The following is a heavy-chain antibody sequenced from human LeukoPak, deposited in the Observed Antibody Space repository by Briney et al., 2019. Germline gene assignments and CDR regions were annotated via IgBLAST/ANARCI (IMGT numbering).Heavy chain of an antibody. CDR2: IIPIFGTA. CDR3: ARSTYYYDSSGRNFHDY. V-gene: IGHV1-69*13. D-gene: IGHD3-22*01. CDR1: GGTFSSYA. Sequence: ASVKVSCKASGGTFSSYAISWVRQAPGQGLEWMGGIIPIFGTANYAQKFQGRVTITADESTSTAYMELSSLRSEDTAVYYCARSTYYYDSSGRNFHDYWGQGTLVTVSS. J-gene: IGHJ4*02.